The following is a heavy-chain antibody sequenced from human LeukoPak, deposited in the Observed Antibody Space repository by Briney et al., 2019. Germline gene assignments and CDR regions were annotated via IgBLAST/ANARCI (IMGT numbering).Heavy chain of an antibody. V-gene: IGHV1-8*01. D-gene: IGHD3-10*01. Sequence: GASVKVSCKASGYTFTSYDINWVRQATGQGLEWMGWMNPNSGNTGYAQKFQGRVTMTMNTSISTAYMDLSSLRSEDKAVYYCARGRIIKYGSDYYFDYWGQGTLVTVSS. CDR1: GYTFTSYD. CDR3: ARGRIIKYGSDYYFDY. CDR2: MNPNSGNT. J-gene: IGHJ4*02.